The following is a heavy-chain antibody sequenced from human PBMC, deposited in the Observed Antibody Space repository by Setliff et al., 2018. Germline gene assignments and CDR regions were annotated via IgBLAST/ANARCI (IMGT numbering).Heavy chain of an antibody. CDR2: FIPMEGRA. Sequence: ASVKVSCKASGSSFSSYTISWVRQAPGQGLEWMGRFIPMEGRADYAQNFQGRVTIIADKSTSTVYMELSSLRSEDTAVYYCARDDSSGYHTTYFDYWGQGTLVTISS. D-gene: IGHD3-22*01. CDR3: ARDDSSGYHTTYFDY. J-gene: IGHJ4*02. V-gene: IGHV1-69*08. CDR1: GSSFSSYT.